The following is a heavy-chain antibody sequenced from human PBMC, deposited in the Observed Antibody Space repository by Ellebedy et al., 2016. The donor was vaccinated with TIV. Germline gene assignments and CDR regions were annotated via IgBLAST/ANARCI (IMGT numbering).Heavy chain of an antibody. CDR2: IWHDGSHT. J-gene: IGHJ6*02. V-gene: IGHV3-33*08. CDR3: ARDYQNGMDV. CDR1: GFIFSDYG. D-gene: IGHD2-2*01. Sequence: GESLKISXLASGFIFSDYGMHWVRQALGKGLEWVAVIWHDGSHTYHADTLRGRFTISRDTSTNTLYLQMNSLRAEDTALYFCARDYQNGMDVWGQGTTVTVSS.